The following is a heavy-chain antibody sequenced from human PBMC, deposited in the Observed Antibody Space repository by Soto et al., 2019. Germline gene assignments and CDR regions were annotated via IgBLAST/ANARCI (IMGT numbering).Heavy chain of an antibody. CDR1: GFTFSSYA. CDR2: ISYDGSNK. V-gene: IGHV3-30-3*01. D-gene: IGHD3-16*01. J-gene: IGHJ4*02. Sequence: QVQLVESGGGVVQPGRSLRLSCAASGFTFSSYAMHGVRQAPGKGLEWVAVISYDGSNKYYADSVKGRFTISRDNSKNTLYLPMNSLRAEDTAVYYCAGGRGEPRDFDYWGQGNLVTVSS. CDR3: AGGRGEPRDFDY.